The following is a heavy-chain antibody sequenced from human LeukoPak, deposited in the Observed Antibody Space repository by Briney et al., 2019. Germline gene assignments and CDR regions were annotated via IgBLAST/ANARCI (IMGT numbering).Heavy chain of an antibody. CDR3: ARGLGGGYDYYYYYYMDV. CDR2: ISSSGSTI. Sequence: PGGSLRLSCAASGFTFSSYEMNWVRQAPGKGLEWVSYISSSGSTIYYADSVKGRFTISRDNAKNSLYLQMNSLRAEDTAVYYCARGLGGGYDYYYYYYMDVWGKGTTVTVSS. J-gene: IGHJ6*03. CDR1: GFTFSSYE. D-gene: IGHD5-12*01. V-gene: IGHV3-48*03.